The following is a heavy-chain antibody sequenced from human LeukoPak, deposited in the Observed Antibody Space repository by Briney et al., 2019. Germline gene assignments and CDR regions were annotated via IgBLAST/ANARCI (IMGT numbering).Heavy chain of an antibody. CDR1: GYTFTGYY. CDR3: GRDPDYYDSSEKRDYYYYMDV. CDR2: INPNSGGT. V-gene: IGHV1-2*02. D-gene: IGHD3-22*01. J-gene: IGHJ6*03. Sequence: ASVKVSCKASGYTFTGYYMHWVRQAPGQGLEWMGWINPNSGGTNYAQKFQGRVTMTRDTSISTAYMELSRLRSDDTAVYYCGRDPDYYDSSEKRDYYYYMDVWGKGTTVTVSS.